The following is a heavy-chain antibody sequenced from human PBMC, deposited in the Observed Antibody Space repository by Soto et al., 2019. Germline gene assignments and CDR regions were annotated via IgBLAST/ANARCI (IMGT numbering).Heavy chain of an antibody. Sequence: SETLSLTCAVYGGSFSGYYWSWIRQPPGKGLEWIGEINHSGSTNYNPSLKSRVTISVDTSKNQFSLKLSSVTAADTAVYYCARGHVVPAAPPYYFDYWGQGTLVTVSS. V-gene: IGHV4-34*01. CDR3: ARGHVVPAAPPYYFDY. D-gene: IGHD2-2*01. CDR1: GGSFSGYY. CDR2: INHSGST. J-gene: IGHJ4*02.